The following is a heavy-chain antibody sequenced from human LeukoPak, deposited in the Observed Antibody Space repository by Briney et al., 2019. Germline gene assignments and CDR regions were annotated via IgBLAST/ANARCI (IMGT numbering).Heavy chain of an antibody. V-gene: IGHV4-59*12. CDR2: IYYSGST. Sequence: SETLSLTCTVSGGSISTYYGNWIRQAPGKGLEWIGYIYYSGSTNYNPSLKSRVTMSVDTSRNQFSLKLSSVTAADTAVYYCARGSSGWYNWFDPWGQGTLVTVSS. D-gene: IGHD6-19*01. J-gene: IGHJ5*02. CDR3: ARGSSGWYNWFDP. CDR1: GGSISTYY.